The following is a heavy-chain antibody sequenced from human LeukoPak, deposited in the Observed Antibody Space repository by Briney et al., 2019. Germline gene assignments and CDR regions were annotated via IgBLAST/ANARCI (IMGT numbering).Heavy chain of an antibody. CDR3: SRVRALSYYDSSGDLYYFQY. D-gene: IGHD3-22*01. Sequence: SETLSLTCTVSGGSISSYYWSWLRQPPGKGLEWIGFIYYSGITDYNPSLKSRVTISVDTSKNQFSLKLSSVTAADTAVYYCSRVRALSYYDSSGDLYYFQYWGQGTLVTVSS. CDR2: IYYSGIT. CDR1: GGSISSYY. V-gene: IGHV4-59*01. J-gene: IGHJ4*02.